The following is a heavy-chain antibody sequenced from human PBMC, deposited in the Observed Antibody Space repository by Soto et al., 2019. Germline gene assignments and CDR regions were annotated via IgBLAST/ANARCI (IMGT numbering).Heavy chain of an antibody. CDR2: IYYSGST. D-gene: IGHD3-22*01. Sequence: QVQLQESGPGLVKPSQTLSLTCTVSGGSISSGGYYWSWIRQHPGKGLEWIGYIYYSGSTYYNPSRKSRVTISVDASKNQFSLKLSSVTAADTVVYYCARVKKYWDSSGNWFDPWGQGTLVTVSS. J-gene: IGHJ5*02. CDR1: GGSISSGGYY. CDR3: ARVKKYWDSSGNWFDP. V-gene: IGHV4-31*03.